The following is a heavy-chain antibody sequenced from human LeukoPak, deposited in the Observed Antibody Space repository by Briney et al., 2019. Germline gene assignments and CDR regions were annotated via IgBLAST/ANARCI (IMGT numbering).Heavy chain of an antibody. D-gene: IGHD6-13*01. Sequence: GGSLRLSCAASGFTFSSYSMNWVRQAPGKGLEWVSSISSSSSYIYYADSVKGRFTISRDNAKNSLYLQMNSLRAEDTAVYYCARGDSSSWYNLYYFDYWGQGTLVTVSS. V-gene: IGHV3-21*01. CDR2: ISSSSSYI. CDR3: ARGDSSSWYNLYYFDY. J-gene: IGHJ4*02. CDR1: GFTFSSYS.